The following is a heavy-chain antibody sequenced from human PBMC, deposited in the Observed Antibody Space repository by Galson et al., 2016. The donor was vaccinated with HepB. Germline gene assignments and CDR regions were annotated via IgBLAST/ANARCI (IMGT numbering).Heavy chain of an antibody. CDR3: ARDKSFYYYGMDV. J-gene: IGHJ6*02. CDR2: ISYPGSDK. Sequence: SLRLSCAASGFAFSGSAMNWARQAPGTGLEWVAAISYPGSDKYYPDSVKGRVTISRDNSNNTLYLQMTSLSPEDTAVYYCARDKSFYYYGMDVWGQGTTVTVSS. CDR1: GFAFSGSA. V-gene: IGHV3-30-3*01.